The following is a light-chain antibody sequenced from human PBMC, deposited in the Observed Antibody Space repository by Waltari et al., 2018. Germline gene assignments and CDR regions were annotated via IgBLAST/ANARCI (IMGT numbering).Light chain of an antibody. CDR1: QSLLHSNVYNY. CDR3: MQTLQTPWT. V-gene: IGKV2-28*01. Sequence: DIVMTQSPLSLPVTPGEPASISCRSSQSLLHSNVYNYLDWYLQKPGQSPHLLIYLVSNRASGVPDRFSGSGSGTVFTLKITRVEAEDVGVYYCMQTLQTPWTFGQGTKVEIK. CDR2: LVS. J-gene: IGKJ1*01.